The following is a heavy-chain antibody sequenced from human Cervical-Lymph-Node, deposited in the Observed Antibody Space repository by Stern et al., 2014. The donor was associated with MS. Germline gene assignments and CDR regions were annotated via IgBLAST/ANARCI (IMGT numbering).Heavy chain of an antibody. CDR3: ARRATYNEWKQIWGGWFDP. D-gene: IGHD5-18*01. V-gene: IGHV4-31*03. Sequence: VQLVESGPGLVKPSPTLSLTCTVSGDSISGGGYYWSWLRQPPGKGLGWIGTLYSRGNTYYNPALKSRVTMSVDTSNNQFSRRLRSGTAADTAVYYCARRATYNEWKQIWGGWFDPWGQGTLVTVSS. J-gene: IGHJ5*02. CDR1: GDSISGGGYY. CDR2: LYSRGNT.